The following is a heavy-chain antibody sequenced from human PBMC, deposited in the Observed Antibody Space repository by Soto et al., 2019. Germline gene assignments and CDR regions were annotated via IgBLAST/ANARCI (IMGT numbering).Heavy chain of an antibody. CDR3: AHPRGYGVFDAYDI. J-gene: IGHJ3*02. CDR1: GFTFSIYA. CDR2: LNAGGDNT. V-gene: IGHV3-23*01. D-gene: IGHD4-17*01. Sequence: GGSLRLSCVASGFTFSIYAMSWVRQAPGKGLEWVSALNAGGDNTYYADSVRGRFTISRDNSMNALYLQMNSLRIEDTAVYYCAHPRGYGVFDAYDIWGQGTMVTVSS.